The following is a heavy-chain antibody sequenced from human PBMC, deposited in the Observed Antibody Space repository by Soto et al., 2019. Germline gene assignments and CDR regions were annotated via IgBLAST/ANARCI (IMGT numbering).Heavy chain of an antibody. V-gene: IGHV1-69*02. CDR3: ASGNYDGIYYYYYMDV. Sequence: SVKVSCKASGGTFSSYTISWVRQAPGQGLEWMGRIIPILGIANYAQKFQGRVTITADKSTSTAYMELSSLRSEDTAVYYCASGNYDGIYYYYYMDVWGKGTTVTVSS. CDR2: IIPILGIA. CDR1: GGTFSSYT. J-gene: IGHJ6*03. D-gene: IGHD4-4*01.